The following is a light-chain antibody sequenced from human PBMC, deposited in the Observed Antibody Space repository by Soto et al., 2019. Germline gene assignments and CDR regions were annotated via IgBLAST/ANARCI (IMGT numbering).Light chain of an antibody. J-gene: IGKJ1*01. Sequence: IVLTQSPVTLALSPGESAVLSCRASPSVSTSLAWYQHKPGQAPRLFIYDASKRAPGIPARFTGSGSGTDFTLTISSLEPEASAVYYCQVRDVWPSFGQGTKVESK. CDR3: QVRDVWPS. V-gene: IGKV3-11*01. CDR2: DAS. CDR1: PSVSTS.